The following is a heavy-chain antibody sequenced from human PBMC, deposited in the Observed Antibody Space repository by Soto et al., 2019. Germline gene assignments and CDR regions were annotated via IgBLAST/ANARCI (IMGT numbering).Heavy chain of an antibody. CDR3: AKDSTLSAAGWFDP. V-gene: IGHV3-9*01. Sequence: GGSLRLSCAASGFTFDDYAMHWVRQAPGKGLEWVSGISWNSGSIGYADSVKGRFTISRDNAKNSLYLQMNTLRPEGTALYYCAKDSTLSAAGWFDPWGQGTLVTVSS. CDR2: ISWNSGSI. CDR1: GFTFDDYA. D-gene: IGHD2-2*01. J-gene: IGHJ5*02.